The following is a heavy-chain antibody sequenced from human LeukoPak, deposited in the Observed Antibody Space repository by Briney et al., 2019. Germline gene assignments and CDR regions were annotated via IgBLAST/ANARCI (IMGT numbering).Heavy chain of an antibody. CDR1: GYTFTGYY. D-gene: IGHD4-23*01. CDR2: INPNSGGT. V-gene: IGHV1-2*02. Sequence: ASVKVPCKASGYTFTGYYMHWVRQAPGQGLEWMGWINPNSGGTNYAQKFQGRVTMTRDTSISTAYMELSRLRSDDTAVYYCARALRWGSYDAFDIWGQGTMVTVSS. CDR3: ARALRWGSYDAFDI. J-gene: IGHJ3*02.